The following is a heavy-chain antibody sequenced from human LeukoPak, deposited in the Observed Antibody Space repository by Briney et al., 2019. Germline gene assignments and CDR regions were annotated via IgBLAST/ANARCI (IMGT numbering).Heavy chain of an antibody. CDR2: IYHSGST. CDR1: GGSISSGGYS. J-gene: IGHJ5*02. Sequence: PSETLSLTCAVSGGSISSGGYSWSWIRQPPGKGLEWIGYIYHSGSTYYNPSLKSRVTISVDRSKNQFSLKLSSVTAADTAVYYCARGYDSSGYSKNWFDPWGQGTLVTVSS. V-gene: IGHV4-30-2*01. CDR3: ARGYDSSGYSKNWFDP. D-gene: IGHD3-22*01.